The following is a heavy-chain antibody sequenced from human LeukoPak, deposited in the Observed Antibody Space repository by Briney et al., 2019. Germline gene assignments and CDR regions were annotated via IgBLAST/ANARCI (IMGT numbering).Heavy chain of an antibody. CDR2: IYYSGST. J-gene: IGHJ4*02. D-gene: IGHD7-27*01. CDR1: GGSISSYY. Sequence: SSETLSLTCTVSGGSISSYYWSWIRQPPGQGLEWIGYIYYSGSTNYNPSLKSRVTISVDTSKNQFSLKLSSVTAADTAVYYCAREKLGTFDYWGQGTLVTVSS. CDR3: AREKLGTFDY. V-gene: IGHV4-59*01.